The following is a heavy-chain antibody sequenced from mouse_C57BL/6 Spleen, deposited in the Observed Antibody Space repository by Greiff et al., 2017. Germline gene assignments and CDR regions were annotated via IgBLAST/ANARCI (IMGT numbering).Heavy chain of an antibody. CDR3: TTLTTVVAPHLDY. J-gene: IGHJ2*01. V-gene: IGHV14-4*01. CDR2: IDPENGDP. Sequence: EVKLQESGAELVRPGASVKLSCTASGFNIKDDYMHWVKQRPEQGLEWIGWIDPENGDPEYASKFQGKATITADTSSNTAYLQLSSLTSEDTAVYYCTTLTTVVAPHLDYWGQGTTLTVSS. D-gene: IGHD1-1*01. CDR1: GFNIKDDY.